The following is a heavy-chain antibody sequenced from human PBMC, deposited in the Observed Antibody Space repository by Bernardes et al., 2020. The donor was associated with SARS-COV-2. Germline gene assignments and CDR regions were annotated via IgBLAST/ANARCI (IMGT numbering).Heavy chain of an antibody. D-gene: IGHD3-22*01. CDR2: ISPKSGGT. Sequence: ASVKVSCKASGYIFTDYYVHWVRQAPGQGLEWLGCISPKSGGTNYAQKFQGWVTMTSDTSISTAYMELRRLRSDDTAVYYCARGDYYDSSLDYWGQGTLVTVSS. J-gene: IGHJ4*02. V-gene: IGHV1-2*04. CDR3: ARGDYYDSSLDY. CDR1: GYIFTDYY.